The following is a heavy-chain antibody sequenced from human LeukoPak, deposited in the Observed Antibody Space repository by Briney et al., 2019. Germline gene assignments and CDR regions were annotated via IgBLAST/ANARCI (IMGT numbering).Heavy chain of an antibody. CDR3: ARSPGADGSQWDLGGYDY. CDR1: GGSISSFY. Sequence: TSETLSLTCSVSGGSISSFYWSWLRQPPGEGLEWIGYMYDTGNTNYNPSLKSRVTISVDTSKNQFSLTVTSVTAADTAVYYCARSPGADGSQWDLGGYDYWGQGTLVTVSS. J-gene: IGHJ4*02. V-gene: IGHV4-59*01. CDR2: MYDTGNT. D-gene: IGHD5-24*01.